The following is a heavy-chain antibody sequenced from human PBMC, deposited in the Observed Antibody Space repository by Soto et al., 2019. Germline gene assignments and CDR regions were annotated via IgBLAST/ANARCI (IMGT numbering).Heavy chain of an antibody. D-gene: IGHD2-2*01. CDR1: GYTFTGYY. Sequence: ASVKVSCKASGYTFTGYYMHWVRQAPGQGLEWMGWINPNSGGTNYAQKFQGWVTMTRDTSISTAYMELSRLRSDDTAVYCCARGSSSPGGSYYYYGMDVWGQGTTVTVSS. CDR3: ARGSSSPGGSYYYYGMDV. CDR2: INPNSGGT. J-gene: IGHJ6*02. V-gene: IGHV1-2*04.